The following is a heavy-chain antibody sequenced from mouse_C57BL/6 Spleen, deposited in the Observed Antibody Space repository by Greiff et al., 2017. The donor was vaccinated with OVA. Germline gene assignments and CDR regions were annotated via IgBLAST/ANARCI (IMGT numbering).Heavy chain of an antibody. V-gene: IGHV5-4*01. CDR3: ARDAWGFAY. CDR2: ISDGGSYT. J-gene: IGHJ3*01. D-gene: IGHD4-1*01. Sequence: EVKVEESGGGLVKPGGSLKLSCAASGFTFSSYAMSWVRQTPEKRLEWVATISDGGSYTYYPDNVKGRFTISRDNAKNNLYLQMSHLKSEDTAMYYCARDAWGFAYWGQGTLVTVSA. CDR1: GFTFSSYA.